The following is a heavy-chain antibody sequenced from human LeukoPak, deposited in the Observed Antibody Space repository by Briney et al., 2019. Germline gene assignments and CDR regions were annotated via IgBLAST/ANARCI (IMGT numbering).Heavy chain of an antibody. CDR1: GFTFNTFN. CDR2: ITSGGDYI. J-gene: IGHJ4*02. Sequence: GGSLRLSCAASGFTFNTFNMNWVRQAPGKGLEWVSSITSGGDYIYYADSVKGRFTTSRDNAKNSLSLQLNSLRVEDTAVYYCARGHYDVLAASYKWTPDYWGQGTLVTVSS. D-gene: IGHD3-9*01. V-gene: IGHV3-21*01. CDR3: ARGHYDVLAASYKWTPDY.